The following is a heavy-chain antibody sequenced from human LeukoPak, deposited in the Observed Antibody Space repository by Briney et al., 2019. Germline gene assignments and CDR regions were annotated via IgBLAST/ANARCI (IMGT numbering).Heavy chain of an antibody. D-gene: IGHD5-12*01. J-gene: IGHJ4*02. CDR3: ARQRYSGYDVFDY. V-gene: IGHV4-59*08. Sequence: SETLSLTCTVSGGSINGYYWSWIRQPPGKGLEWIGYVYYSGSTNYNPSLKSRVTISVDTSKNQFSLKLSSVTAADTAVYYCARQRYSGYDVFDYWGQGTLVTVSS. CDR2: VYYSGST. CDR1: GGSINGYY.